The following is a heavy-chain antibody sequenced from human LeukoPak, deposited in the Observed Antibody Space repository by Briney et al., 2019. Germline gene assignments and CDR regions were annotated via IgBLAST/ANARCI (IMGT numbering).Heavy chain of an antibody. CDR2: IKQDGSEK. J-gene: IGHJ4*02. V-gene: IGHV3-7*01. CDR1: GFTFRSYW. D-gene: IGHD2-2*01. CDR3: ARESPQLLYIDY. Sequence: PGGSLRLSCAASGFTFRSYWMSWVRQAPGKGLEWVANIKQDGSEKYYVDSVKGRFTISRDNAKNSLYLQMNSLRAEDTAVYYCARESPQLLYIDYWGQGTLVTVSS.